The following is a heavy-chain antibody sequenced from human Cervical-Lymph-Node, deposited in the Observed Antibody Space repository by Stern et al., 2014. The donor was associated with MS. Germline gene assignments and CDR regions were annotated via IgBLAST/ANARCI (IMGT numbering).Heavy chain of an antibody. D-gene: IGHD2-15*01. V-gene: IGHV1-2*02. Sequence: QVQLVQSGAEVKKPGASVKVSCKASGYTFTGYYMHWVRQAPGQGLEWMGWINPNSGGTNYAQKFQGRVTLTRDTSISTDYMELSRLTSDDTAVYYCAREYDCGGGSCYLDYWGQGTLVTVS. CDR2: INPNSGGT. CDR1: GYTFTGYY. J-gene: IGHJ4*02. CDR3: AREYDCGGGSCYLDY.